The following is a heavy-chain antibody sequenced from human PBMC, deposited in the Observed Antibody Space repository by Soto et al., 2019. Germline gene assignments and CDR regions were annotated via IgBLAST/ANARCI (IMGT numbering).Heavy chain of an antibody. CDR1: GFTFSSYG. Sequence: GGSLRLSCAASGFTFSSYGMHWVRQAPGKGLEWVAVISYDGSNKYYADSVKGRFTISRDNSKNTLYLQMNSLRAEDTAVYYCAKVGIAVAALSIFYFDYWGQGTLVTVSS. CDR2: ISYDGSNK. V-gene: IGHV3-30*18. D-gene: IGHD6-19*01. J-gene: IGHJ4*02. CDR3: AKVGIAVAALSIFYFDY.